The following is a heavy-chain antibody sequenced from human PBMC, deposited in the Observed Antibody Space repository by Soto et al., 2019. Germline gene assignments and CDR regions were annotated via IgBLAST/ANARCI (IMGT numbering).Heavy chain of an antibody. J-gene: IGHJ4*02. V-gene: IGHV4-59*01. CDR3: ARGKEHFDY. Sequence: PSETLSLTWTVSGGSIIRDFWSWIRQPPGKGLEWIGYIYYSGTSNHNPALKSRVTTSLDTSRNQLSLKMSSVTAADTAVYYCARGKEHFDYWGQGTLVTVSS. CDR1: GGSIIRDF. CDR2: IYYSGTS. D-gene: IGHD1-26*01.